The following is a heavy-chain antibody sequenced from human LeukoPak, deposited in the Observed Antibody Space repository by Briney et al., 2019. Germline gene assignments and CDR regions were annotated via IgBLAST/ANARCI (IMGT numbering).Heavy chain of an antibody. D-gene: IGHD1-26*01. V-gene: IGHV4-34*01. CDR1: GGSFSGYY. J-gene: IGHJ4*02. Sequence: KPSETLSLTCAVYGGSFSGYYWSWIRQPPGKGLEWIGEINHSGSTNYNPSLKSRVTISVDTSKNQYSLKLSSVTAADTAVYYCARGYRNSGSYYCDYWGQGTLVTVSS. CDR3: ARGYRNSGSYYCDY. CDR2: INHSGST.